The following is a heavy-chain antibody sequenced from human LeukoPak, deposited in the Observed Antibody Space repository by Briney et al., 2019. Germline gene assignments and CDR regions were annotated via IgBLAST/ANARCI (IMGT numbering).Heavy chain of an antibody. Sequence: PGGSLRLSCAACGFTFSSYSMNWVRQAPGKGLEWVSSISSSSSSYIYYADSVKGRFTISRDNAKNSLYLQMNSLRAEDTAVYYCARDKSYNWNYAAAFDIWGQGTMVTVSS. D-gene: IGHD1-7*01. J-gene: IGHJ3*02. CDR2: ISSSSSSYI. CDR1: GFTFSSYS. V-gene: IGHV3-21*01. CDR3: ARDKSYNWNYAAAFDI.